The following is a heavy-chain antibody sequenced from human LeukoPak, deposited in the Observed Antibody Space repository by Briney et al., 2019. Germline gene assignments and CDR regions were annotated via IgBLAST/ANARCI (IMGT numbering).Heavy chain of an antibody. CDR3: ARSITMVRGVKGYNWFDP. D-gene: IGHD3-10*01. Sequence: SETLSLTCAVSGYSISSGYYWGWIRQPPGKGLEWIGSIYHSGSTYYNPSLKSRVTISVDTSKNQFSLKLSSVTAADTAVYYCARSITMVRGVKGYNWFDPWGQGTLVTVSS. J-gene: IGHJ5*02. V-gene: IGHV4-38-2*01. CDR2: IYHSGST. CDR1: GYSISSGYY.